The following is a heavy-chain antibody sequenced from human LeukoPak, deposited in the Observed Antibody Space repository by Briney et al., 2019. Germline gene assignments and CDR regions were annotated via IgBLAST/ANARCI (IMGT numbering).Heavy chain of an antibody. CDR3: ARAHLTGDSQVGNAFDI. J-gene: IGHJ3*02. Sequence: ASVKVSCKASGYTFTSYYMHWVRQAPGQGLEWMGIINPSGGSASYAQKFQGRVTMTRDMSTSTVYMELSSLRSEDTAVYYCARAHLTGDSQVGNAFDIWGQGTMVTVSS. V-gene: IGHV1-46*01. CDR1: GYTFTSYY. D-gene: IGHD7-27*01. CDR2: INPSGGSA.